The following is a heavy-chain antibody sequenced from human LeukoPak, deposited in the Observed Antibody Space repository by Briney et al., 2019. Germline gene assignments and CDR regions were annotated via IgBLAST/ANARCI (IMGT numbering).Heavy chain of an antibody. V-gene: IGHV3-23*01. J-gene: IGHJ4*02. Sequence: GGSLRLSCSASGFTFNYYAMTWVRQTPGKGLEWASTISGSGSRTYYADSVKGRFTISRENSKNTLYLQMRSLTAEDTAIYYCAKEDYCSDTNCILSTLDYWGQGSLVTVSS. CDR2: ISGSGSRT. CDR3: AKEDYCSDTNCILSTLDY. D-gene: IGHD2-2*01. CDR1: GFTFNYYA.